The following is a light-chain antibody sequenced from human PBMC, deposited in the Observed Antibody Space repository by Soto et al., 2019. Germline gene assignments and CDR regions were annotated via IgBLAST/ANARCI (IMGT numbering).Light chain of an antibody. CDR1: RHIIRF. CDR2: DGS. Sequence: DIQMTQSPSSLSASVGDRVSITCQASRHIIRFINWFQQKPGKAPRLLIYDGSIFESGVPSRSNGSGSLIHFTSSTNSLQPEDTATYYCLECHYRPDTYGERTMVEI. CDR3: LECHYRPDT. J-gene: IGKJ2*01. V-gene: IGKV1-33*01.